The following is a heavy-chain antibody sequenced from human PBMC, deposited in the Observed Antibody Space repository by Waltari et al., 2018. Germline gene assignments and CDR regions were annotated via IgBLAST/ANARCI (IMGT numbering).Heavy chain of an antibody. CDR3: ARGRVGATRDY. CDR2: INHSGST. Sequence: QVQLQQWGAGLLKPSETLSLTCAVYGGSFSGYYWSWIRQPPGKGLEWIGEINHSGSTNSNPSLKSRVTISVDTSKNQFSLKLSSVTAADTAVYYCARGRVGATRDYWGQGTLVTVSS. CDR1: GGSFSGYY. V-gene: IGHV4-34*01. J-gene: IGHJ4*02. D-gene: IGHD1-26*01.